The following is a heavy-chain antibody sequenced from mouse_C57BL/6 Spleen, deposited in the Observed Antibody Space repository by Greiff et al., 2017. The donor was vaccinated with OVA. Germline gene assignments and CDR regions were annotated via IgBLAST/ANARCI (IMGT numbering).Heavy chain of an antibody. J-gene: IGHJ4*01. CDR3: AKGDYDHYYAMDY. CDR1: GFTFSSYA. D-gene: IGHD2-4*01. CDR2: ISDGGSYT. Sequence: EVQGVESGGGLVKPGGSLKLSCAASGFTFSSYAMSWVRQTPEKRLEWVATISDGGSYTYYPDNVKGRFTISRDNAKNNLYLQMSHLKSEDTAMYYCAKGDYDHYYAMDYWGQGTSVTVSS. V-gene: IGHV5-4*01.